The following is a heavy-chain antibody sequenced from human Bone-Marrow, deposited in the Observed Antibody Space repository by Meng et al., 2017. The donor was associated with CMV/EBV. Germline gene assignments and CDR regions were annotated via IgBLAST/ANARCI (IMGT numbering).Heavy chain of an antibody. CDR2: ISSSSSYI. V-gene: IGHV3-21*01. D-gene: IGHD1-1*01. Sequence: GGSLRLSCVVSGFIDNNYYMTWVRQAPGKGLEWVSSISSSSSYIYYADSVKGRFTISRDNAKNSLYLQMNSLRAEDTAVYYCARDGLEPPDYWGQVTLVTVSS. CDR1: GFIDNNYY. J-gene: IGHJ4*02. CDR3: ARDGLEPPDY.